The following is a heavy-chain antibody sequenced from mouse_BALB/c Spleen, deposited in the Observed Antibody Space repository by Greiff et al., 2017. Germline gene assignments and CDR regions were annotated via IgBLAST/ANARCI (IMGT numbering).Heavy chain of an antibody. Sequence: EVQLQQSGPGLVKPSQSLSLTCTVTGYSITSDYAWNWIRQFPGNKLEWMGYISYSGSTSYNPSLKRRISITRDTSKNQFFLQLNSVTTEDTATYYCARFDGSSYYYAMDYWGQGTSVTVSS. CDR1: GYSITSDYA. CDR2: ISYSGST. CDR3: ARFDGSSYYYAMDY. V-gene: IGHV3-2*02. D-gene: IGHD2-3*01. J-gene: IGHJ4*01.